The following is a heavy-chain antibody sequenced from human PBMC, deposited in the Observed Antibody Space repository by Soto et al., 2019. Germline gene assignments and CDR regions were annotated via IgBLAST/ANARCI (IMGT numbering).Heavy chain of an antibody. Sequence: EVQLVESGGGLVQPGGSLRLSCRDSGFTFSGDWMHWVRQAPGKGLDWVSRIDPYDTGISYADSVKGRFTISRDNAKRTLYLQMNSLRTEDTAVYYCTRDTFGARDYWGQGTLVTVSS. D-gene: IGHD3-10*01. V-gene: IGHV3-74*01. CDR1: GFTFSGDW. CDR2: IDPYDTGI. CDR3: TRDTFGARDY. J-gene: IGHJ4*02.